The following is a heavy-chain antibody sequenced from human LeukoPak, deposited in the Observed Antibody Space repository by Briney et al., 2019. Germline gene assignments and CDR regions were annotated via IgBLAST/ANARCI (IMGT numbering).Heavy chain of an antibody. Sequence: GGSLRLSCAASGFTFSSYAMSWVRQAPGKGLEWVSAISGSGGSTYYADSVKGRFTVSRDNSKNTLYLQMNSLRAEDTAVYYCAKDPRGSYYVFDYWGQGTLVTVSS. CDR1: GFTFSSYA. D-gene: IGHD1-26*01. V-gene: IGHV3-23*01. CDR2: ISGSGGST. CDR3: AKDPRGSYYVFDY. J-gene: IGHJ4*02.